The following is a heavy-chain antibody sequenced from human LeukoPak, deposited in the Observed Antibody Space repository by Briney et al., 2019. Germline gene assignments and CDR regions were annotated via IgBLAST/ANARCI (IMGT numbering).Heavy chain of an antibody. CDR1: GYTFTSYD. CDR3: ARDLQHMNWFDP. CDR2: MNPNSGNT. Sequence: ASVTVSCKASGYTFTSYDINWVRQATGQGLEWMGWMNPNSGNTGYAQKFQGRVTMTRNTSISTAYMELSSLRSEDTAVYYCARDLQHMNWFDPWGQGTLVTVSS. V-gene: IGHV1-8*01. J-gene: IGHJ5*02.